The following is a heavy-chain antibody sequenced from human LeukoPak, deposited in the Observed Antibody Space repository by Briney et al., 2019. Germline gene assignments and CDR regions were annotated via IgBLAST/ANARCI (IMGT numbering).Heavy chain of an antibody. CDR1: GFTFSSYG. V-gene: IGHV3-23*01. CDR3: AKSGGPRSPYYYSGMDV. CDR2: VSGSRSST. J-gene: IGHJ6*02. D-gene: IGHD3-10*01. Sequence: PGRSLRLSCAASGFTFSSYGMHWVRQAPGKGLEWVSAVSGSRSSTYYADSVKGRFTISRASSKNTLYLQMSSLRAEDTAVYYCAKSGGPRSPYYYSGMDVWGRGTTVTVSS.